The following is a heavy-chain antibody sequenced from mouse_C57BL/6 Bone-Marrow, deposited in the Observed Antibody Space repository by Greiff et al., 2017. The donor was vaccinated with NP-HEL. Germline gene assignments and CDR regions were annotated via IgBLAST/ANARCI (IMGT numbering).Heavy chain of an antibody. V-gene: IGHV14-4*01. CDR3: TTITTVVNFDY. Sequence: VQLQQSGAELVRPGASVKLSCTASGFNIKDDYMHWVKQRPEQGLEWIGWIDPENGATEYASKFRGKATITADTSSNTAYLQLSSLTSEDTAVYYCTTITTVVNFDYWGQGTTLTVSS. CDR2: IDPENGAT. D-gene: IGHD1-1*01. J-gene: IGHJ2*01. CDR1: GFNIKDDY.